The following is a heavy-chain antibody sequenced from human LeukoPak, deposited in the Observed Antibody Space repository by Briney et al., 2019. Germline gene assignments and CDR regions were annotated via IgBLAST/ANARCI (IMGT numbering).Heavy chain of an antibody. CDR1: GYTFTSYD. J-gene: IGHJ4*02. D-gene: IGHD4-17*01. Sequence: GASVKVSCKASGYTFTSYDINWVRQATGQGLEWMGWMNPNSGNTGYAQKFQGRVTITRNTSISTAYMELSSLRSEDTAVYYCARVPRGDYGGYVMDFDYWGQGTLVTVSS. CDR2: MNPNSGNT. CDR3: ARVPRGDYGGYVMDFDY. V-gene: IGHV1-8*03.